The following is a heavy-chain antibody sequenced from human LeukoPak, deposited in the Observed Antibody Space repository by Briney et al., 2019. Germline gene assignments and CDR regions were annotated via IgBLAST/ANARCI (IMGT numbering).Heavy chain of an antibody. J-gene: IGHJ6*02. CDR3: ARSLLWSFYYYYGMDV. CDR2: IFYSGST. Sequence: SETLSLTCTVSGGSISSYYSSWIRPPPGRGLEWIGYIFYSGSTTYNPSLKSRVPISVDTYKNQLSLKLSSVTTADTAVYYCARSLLWSFYYYYGMDVWGQGTTVSVSS. D-gene: IGHD3-10*01. V-gene: IGHV4-59*01. CDR1: GGSISSYY.